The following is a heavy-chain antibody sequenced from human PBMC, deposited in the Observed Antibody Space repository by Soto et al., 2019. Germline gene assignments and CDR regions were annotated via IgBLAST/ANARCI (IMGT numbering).Heavy chain of an antibody. CDR3: ARKDKSGYFNWFDP. CDR2: IFPSDSDT. D-gene: IGHD3-22*01. Sequence: LKIACRTSGYRFTSYWIAWVRQMPGKGLEWMGIIFPSDSDTRYSPSFQGQVTISADRSTSTVFLQWASLKASDTAVYFCARKDKSGYFNWFDPWGQGTLVTVSS. CDR1: GYRFTSYW. J-gene: IGHJ5*02. V-gene: IGHV5-51*01.